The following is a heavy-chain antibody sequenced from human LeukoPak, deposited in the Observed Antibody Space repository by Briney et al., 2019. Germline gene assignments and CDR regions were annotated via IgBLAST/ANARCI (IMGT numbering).Heavy chain of an antibody. CDR1: GYTFTSYG. D-gene: IGHD6-19*01. CDR2: ISAYNGNT. Sequence: ASVKVSCKASGYTFTSYGISWVRQAPGQGLEWMGWISAYNGNTNYAQKLQGRVTMTTDTSTSTAYMELRSLRSDDTAVYYCARGPHSSGWYRDSYFDYWGQGTLVTVSS. V-gene: IGHV1-18*01. CDR3: ARGPHSSGWYRDSYFDY. J-gene: IGHJ4*02.